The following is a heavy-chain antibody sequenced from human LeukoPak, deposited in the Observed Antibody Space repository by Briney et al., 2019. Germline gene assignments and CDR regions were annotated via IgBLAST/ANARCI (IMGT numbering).Heavy chain of an antibody. J-gene: IGHJ4*02. Sequence: SETLSLTCTVSGGSISSYYWSWIRQPPGKGLEWIGYIYYSGSTNYNPSLKSRVTISVDTSKNQFSLKLSSVTAADTAVYYCARGAGYYGSGPLRYWGQGTLVTVSS. CDR1: GGSISSYY. V-gene: IGHV4-59*12. CDR2: IYYSGST. CDR3: ARGAGYYGSGPLRY. D-gene: IGHD3-10*01.